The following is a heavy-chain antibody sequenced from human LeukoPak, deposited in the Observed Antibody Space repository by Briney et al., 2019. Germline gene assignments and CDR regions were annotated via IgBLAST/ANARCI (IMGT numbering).Heavy chain of an antibody. D-gene: IGHD3-16*01. CDR3: AILWSHRVDY. CDR1: GFTFSSYW. CDR2: INSDGSST. J-gene: IGHJ4*02. Sequence: GSLRLSCAASGFTFSSYWMHWVRQAPGNGLVWVSRINSDGSSTGYADSVKGRFTISRDNAKNTLYLQMNSLRAEDTAVYYCAILWSHRVDYWGQGTLVTVSS. V-gene: IGHV3-74*01.